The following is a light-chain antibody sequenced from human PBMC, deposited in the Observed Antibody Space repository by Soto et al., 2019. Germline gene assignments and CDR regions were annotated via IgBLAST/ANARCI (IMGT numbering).Light chain of an antibody. J-gene: IGKJ4*01. CDR1: LSVLYRSNNKNY. CDR2: WAS. CDR3: QQYYSTPLA. V-gene: IGKV4-1*01. Sequence: DIVMTQSPDSLAVSLGERATINCKSSLSVLYRSNNKNYLGWYQQKAGQPPKLLIYWASTRESGVPDRFSGSGSGTDFTLTISSLQAEDVAVYYCQQYYSTPLAFGGGTKVEIK.